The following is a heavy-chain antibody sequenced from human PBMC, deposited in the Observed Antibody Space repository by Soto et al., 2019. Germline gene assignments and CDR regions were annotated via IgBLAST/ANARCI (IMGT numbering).Heavy chain of an antibody. D-gene: IGHD3-10*01. CDR3: ARSWGFALDY. Sequence: QVQLQESGPGLVKPSETLSLTCTVSGGSISSYYWSWIRQPPGKGLEWIGYIYYSGSTNYNPSLKRRVNISVDTYKNQLSLKLSSVTAADTAVYYCARSWGFALDYWGQGTLVTVSS. J-gene: IGHJ4*02. CDR1: GGSISSYY. CDR2: IYYSGST. V-gene: IGHV4-59*01.